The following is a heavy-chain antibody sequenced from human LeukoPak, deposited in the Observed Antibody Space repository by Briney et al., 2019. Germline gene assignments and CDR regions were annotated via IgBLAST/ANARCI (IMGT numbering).Heavy chain of an antibody. J-gene: IGHJ5*02. V-gene: IGHV4-34*01. CDR3: ARGSPYYDILTGYYYNWFDP. CDR2: INHSGST. Sequence: SETLSLTCTVSGDSISLYYWSWIRQPPGKGLEWIGEINHSGSTNYNPSLKSRVTISVDTSKNQFSLKLSSVTAADTAVYYCARGSPYYDILTGYYYNWFDPWGQGTLVTVSS. CDR1: GDSISLYY. D-gene: IGHD3-9*01.